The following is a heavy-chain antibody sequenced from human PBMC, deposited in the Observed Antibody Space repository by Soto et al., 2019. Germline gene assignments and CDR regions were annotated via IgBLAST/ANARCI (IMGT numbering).Heavy chain of an antibody. J-gene: IGHJ6*03. Sequence: QVQLVQSGAEVKKPGASVKVSCKASGYTFTSYDINWVRQATGQGLEWMGWMNPNSGNTGYAQKFQGRVTMTRNTSISTAYMELSSLRSEDTAVYYCARERRCRSTSCYVDYYYMDVWGKGTTVTVSS. CDR2: MNPNSGNT. CDR1: GYTFTSYD. CDR3: ARERRCRSTSCYVDYYYMDV. D-gene: IGHD2-2*01. V-gene: IGHV1-8*01.